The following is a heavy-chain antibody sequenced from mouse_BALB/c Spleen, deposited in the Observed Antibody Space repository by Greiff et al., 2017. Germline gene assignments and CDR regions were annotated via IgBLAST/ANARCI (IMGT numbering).Heavy chain of an antibody. J-gene: IGHJ3*01. CDR2: ISSGGGNT. V-gene: IGHV5-9*03. Sequence: EVKLMESGGGLVKPGGSLKLSCAASGFTFSSYTMSWVRQTPEKGLEWVATISSGGGNTYYPDSVKGRFTISRDNAKNTLFLQMSSLRSEDTALYYCASYDYDGRDWLDYWGQGTLVTVSA. CDR1: GFTFSSYT. CDR3: ASYDYDGRDWLDY. D-gene: IGHD2-4*01.